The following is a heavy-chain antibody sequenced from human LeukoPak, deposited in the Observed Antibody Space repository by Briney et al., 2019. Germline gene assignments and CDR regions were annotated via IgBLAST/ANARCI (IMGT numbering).Heavy chain of an antibody. CDR1: GGSISSYY. CDR3: ARKRRHYCSGGSCYGTRYNWFDP. V-gene: IGHV4-34*01. CDR2: INHSGST. Sequence: PSETLSLTCTVSGGSISSYYWSWIRQPPGKGLEWIGEINHSGSTNYNPSLKSRVTISVDTSKNQFSLKLSSVTAADTAVYYCARKRRHYCSGGSCYGTRYNWFDPWGQGTLVTVSS. D-gene: IGHD2-15*01. J-gene: IGHJ5*02.